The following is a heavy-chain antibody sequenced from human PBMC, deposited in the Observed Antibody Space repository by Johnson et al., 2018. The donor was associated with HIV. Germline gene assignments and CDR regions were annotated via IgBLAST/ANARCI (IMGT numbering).Heavy chain of an antibody. D-gene: IGHD6-13*01. CDR2: ISWNSGSI. J-gene: IGHJ3*02. CDR3: AKDIAAAGTDAFDI. V-gene: IGHV3-9*01. Sequence: VQLVESGGGVVQPGRSLKLSCAASGFTFSSYGMHWVRQAPGQGLEWVSGISWNSGSIGYADSVKGRFTISRDNAKISLYLQMNSLRAEDTALYYCAKDIAAAGTDAFDIWGQGTMVTVSS. CDR1: GFTFSSYG.